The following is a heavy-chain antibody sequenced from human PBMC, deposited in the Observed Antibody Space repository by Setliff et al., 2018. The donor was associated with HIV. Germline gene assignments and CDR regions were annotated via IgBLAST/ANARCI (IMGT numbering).Heavy chain of an antibody. Sequence: ASVKVSCKTSGYTFSNHGITWLRQAPGQGLEWMGWISAFNENTNYAQRFHDRVTMTIDTFTNTAYMELRSLRSDDTAVYYCARDPLRDHFDIWGQGTMVTVS. J-gene: IGHJ3*02. CDR2: ISAFNENT. CDR3: ARDPLRDHFDI. CDR1: GYTFSNHG. V-gene: IGHV1-18*01.